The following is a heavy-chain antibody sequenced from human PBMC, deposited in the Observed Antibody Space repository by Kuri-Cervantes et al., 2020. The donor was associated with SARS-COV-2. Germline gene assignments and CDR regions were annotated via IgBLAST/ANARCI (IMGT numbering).Heavy chain of an antibody. V-gene: IGHV3-53*04. J-gene: IGHJ4*02. CDR2: IYSGGST. D-gene: IGHD2-15*01. CDR3: ARDSLGEYCSGGGCYSDAED. CDR1: GFTVSSNY. Sequence: GGSLRLSCAASGFTVSSNYMSWVRQAPGKGLEWVSVIYSGGSTYYADSVKGRFTISRHNSKNTLYLQMNSLRAEDTAVYYCARDSLGEYCSGGGCYSDAEDWGQGTLVTVSS.